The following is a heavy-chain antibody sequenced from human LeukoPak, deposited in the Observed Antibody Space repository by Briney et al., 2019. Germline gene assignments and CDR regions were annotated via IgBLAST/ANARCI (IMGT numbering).Heavy chain of an antibody. D-gene: IGHD1-26*01. V-gene: IGHV6-1*01. CDR3: ARGREGFDP. Sequence: SQTLSLTCGVSGDSVSSNSAAWHWIRQSPSRGLEWLGRTYHRSKWYNEYAVSLKSRININPDTSKNQFSLQLNSVTPEDTAVYYCARGREGFDPWGQGTLVTVSS. J-gene: IGHJ5*02. CDR2: TYHRSKWYN. CDR1: GDSVSSNSAA.